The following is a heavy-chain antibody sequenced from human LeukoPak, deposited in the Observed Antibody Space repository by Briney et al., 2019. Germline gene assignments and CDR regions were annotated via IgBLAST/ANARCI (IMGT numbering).Heavy chain of an antibody. CDR2: IYYSGST. D-gene: IGHD3-3*02. Sequence: SETLSLTCTVSGGSISSYYWSWIRQPPGKGLEWIGYIYYSGSTNYNPSLKSRVTISVDTSKNQFSLKLSSVTAADTAVYYCARRRSMNWFDPWGQGTLITVSS. V-gene: IGHV4-59*08. CDR1: GGSISSYY. CDR3: ARRRSMNWFDP. J-gene: IGHJ5*02.